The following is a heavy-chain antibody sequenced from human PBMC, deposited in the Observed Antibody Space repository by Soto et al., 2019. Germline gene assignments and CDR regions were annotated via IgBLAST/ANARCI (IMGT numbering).Heavy chain of an antibody. J-gene: IGHJ4*02. D-gene: IGHD3-9*01. V-gene: IGHV4-30-4*01. Sequence: SETLSLTCTVSGGSISSDDYYWSWIRQPPGKGLEWIGYIYYSGSTNYSPSLESRVSISVGTSKNQFSLKLTSVTAADTAVYYCASTNILTGYHDYWGQGTLVTVSS. CDR3: ASTNILTGYHDY. CDR2: IYYSGST. CDR1: GGSISSDDYY.